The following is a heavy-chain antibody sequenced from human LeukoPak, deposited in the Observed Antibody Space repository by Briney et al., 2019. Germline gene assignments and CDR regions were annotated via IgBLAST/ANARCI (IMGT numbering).Heavy chain of an antibody. CDR3: ARELASGD. V-gene: IGHV3-74*01. Sequence: GGSLRLSGAASRFNVNIYWMHWVRQAPRKGLFWVSQITTVGNSATYADSVKGRFTVSRDNVKITLYLQMNSLRAEDTAVYYCARELASGDWGQGTLVTVSS. D-gene: IGHD6-13*01. CDR2: ITTVGNSA. J-gene: IGHJ4*02. CDR1: RFNVNIYW.